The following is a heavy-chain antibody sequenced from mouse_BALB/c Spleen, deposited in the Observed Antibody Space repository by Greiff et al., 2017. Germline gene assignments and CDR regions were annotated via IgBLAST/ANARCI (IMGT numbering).Heavy chain of an antibody. CDR1: GYTFTSYW. J-gene: IGHJ4*01. V-gene: IGHV1S132*01. CDR3: ASGGSEGAMDY. CDR2: IFPGTGTT. Sequence: VQLQQSGAELVKPGASVKLSCKTSGYTFTSYWIQWVKQRPGQGLGWIGEIFPGTGTTYYNEKFKGKATLTIDTSSSTAYMQLSSLTSEDSAVYFCASGGSEGAMDYWGQGTSVTVSS. D-gene: IGHD3-2*02.